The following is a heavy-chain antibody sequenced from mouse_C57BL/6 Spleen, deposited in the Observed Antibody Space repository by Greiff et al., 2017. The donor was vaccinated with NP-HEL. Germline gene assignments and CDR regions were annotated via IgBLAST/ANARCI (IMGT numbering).Heavy chain of an antibody. CDR1: GFTFSDYG. J-gene: IGHJ4*01. Sequence: EVQLVESGGGLVKPGGSLKLSCAASGFTFSDYGMHWVRQAPEKGLEWVAYISSGSSTNYYADTVKGRFTISRDNAKNTLFLQMTSLRSEDTAMYYCARRSFYGSSPYYAMDYWGQGTSVTVSS. V-gene: IGHV5-17*01. D-gene: IGHD1-1*01. CDR3: ARRSFYGSSPYYAMDY. CDR2: ISSGSSTN.